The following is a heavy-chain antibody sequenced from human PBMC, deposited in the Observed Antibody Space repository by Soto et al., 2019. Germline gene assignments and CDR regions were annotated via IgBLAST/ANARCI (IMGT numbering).Heavy chain of an antibody. CDR3: ARQITMVRGIDF. D-gene: IGHD3-10*01. V-gene: IGHV4-31*03. Sequence: QVQLLESGPGLVKASQTLSLTCSISGGSISSGGHYWSWVRQRPGRGLEWIGYIYSNENTYYNPSLKTRVTISAGTSKGQFSLRLSSVTAADAAVYYCARQITMVRGIDFWGPGISVSVSS. CDR2: IYSNENT. CDR1: GGSISSGGHY. J-gene: IGHJ4*02.